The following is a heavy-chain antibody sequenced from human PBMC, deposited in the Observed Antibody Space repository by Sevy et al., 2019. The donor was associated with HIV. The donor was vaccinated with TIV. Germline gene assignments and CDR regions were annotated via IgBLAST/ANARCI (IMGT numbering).Heavy chain of an antibody. J-gene: IGHJ3*02. CDR2: ISGSGGST. CDR1: GFTFSSYA. CDR3: AKDLLDWEGEDYINGFDI. D-gene: IGHD3-16*01. V-gene: IGHV3-23*01. Sequence: GGSLRLSCAASGFTFSSYAMSWVRQAPGKGLEWVSAISGSGGSTYYADSVKGRFTISRDNSKNTLYLQMNSLRAEDTAVYYCAKDLLDWEGEDYINGFDIWGQGTMGTVSS.